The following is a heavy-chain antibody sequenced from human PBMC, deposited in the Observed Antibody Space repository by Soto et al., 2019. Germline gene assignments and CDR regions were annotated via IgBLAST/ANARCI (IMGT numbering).Heavy chain of an antibody. Sequence: QVQLQESGPGLVKPSETLSLTCTVSGGSISSYYWSWLRQPPGKGLEWIGYIYYSGSTNYNPSLKSRVTISVDTSKNQFSLKLSSVTAADTAVYYCAFGGPYYYYYMDVWGKGTTVTVSS. J-gene: IGHJ6*03. CDR3: AFGGPYYYYYMDV. CDR2: IYYSGST. V-gene: IGHV4-59*08. CDR1: GGSISSYY. D-gene: IGHD2-15*01.